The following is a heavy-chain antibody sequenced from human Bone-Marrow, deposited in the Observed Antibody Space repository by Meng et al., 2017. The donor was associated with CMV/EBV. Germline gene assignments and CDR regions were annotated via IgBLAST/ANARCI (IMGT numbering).Heavy chain of an antibody. CDR3: ARDQRFLEWSFDY. V-gene: IGHV1-18*01. J-gene: IGHJ4*02. D-gene: IGHD3-3*01. CDR2: ISAYNGNT. CDR1: SYTFTSYG. Sequence: ASVKVSCKASSYTFTSYGISWVRQAPGQGLEWMGWISAYNGNTNYAQKLQGRVTMTTDTSTSTAHMELMSLRADDTAVYYCARDQRFLEWSFDYWGQGTLVTVSS.